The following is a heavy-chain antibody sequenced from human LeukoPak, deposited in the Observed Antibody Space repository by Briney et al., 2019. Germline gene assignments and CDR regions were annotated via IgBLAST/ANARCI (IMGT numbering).Heavy chain of an antibody. CDR3: ARDIGLAH. Sequence: SETLSLTCTVSGASIRTYFWSWFRQPAGKGLEWIGRVHSNGDTYYNPSLESRVTVSMDMSKDQFALNLTSLTAADTAVYYCARDIGLAHWGQGTLVTVSS. CDR1: GASIRTYF. J-gene: IGHJ4*02. CDR2: VHSNGDT. D-gene: IGHD3-16*02. V-gene: IGHV4-4*07.